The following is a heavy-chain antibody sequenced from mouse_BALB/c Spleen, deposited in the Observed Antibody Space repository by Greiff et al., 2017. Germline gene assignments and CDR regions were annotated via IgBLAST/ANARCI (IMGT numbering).Heavy chain of an antibody. CDR2: ISYSGST. Sequence: EVQGVESGPGLVKPSQSLSLTCTVTGYSITSDYAWNWIRQFPGNKLEWMGYISYSGSTSYNPSLKSRISITRDTSKNQFFLQLNSVTTEDTATYYCARWGWLLRGFDYWGQGTTLTVSS. V-gene: IGHV3-2*02. CDR3: ARWGWLLRGFDY. CDR1: GYSITSDYA. D-gene: IGHD2-3*01. J-gene: IGHJ2*01.